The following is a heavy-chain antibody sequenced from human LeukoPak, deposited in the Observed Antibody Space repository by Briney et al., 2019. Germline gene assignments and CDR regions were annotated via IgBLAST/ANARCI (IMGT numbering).Heavy chain of an antibody. D-gene: IGHD3-3*01. Sequence: SETLSLTCAVSGGSFSGYYWSWIRQPPGKGLEWIAVINHGGSTNYNPSVKSRFTISIDTSKNQFSLKLSTVTAADTAVYYCAQHLRRGFFSRTLGFDPWGQGTLVTVSS. V-gene: IGHV4-34*01. CDR2: INHGGST. CDR1: GGSFSGYY. J-gene: IGHJ5*02. CDR3: AQHLRRGFFSRTLGFDP.